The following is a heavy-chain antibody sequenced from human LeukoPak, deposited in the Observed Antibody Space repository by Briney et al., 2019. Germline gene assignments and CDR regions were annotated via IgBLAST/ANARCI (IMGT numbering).Heavy chain of an antibody. D-gene: IGHD3-3*01. Sequence: GASVKVSCKASGYTFTGYYMHWVRQAPGQGLEWMGWINPNSGGTNYAQKFQGRVTMTRDTSISTAYMELSRLRSDDTAVYYCARAYYDFWSGYHPDYYYGMDVWGQGTTVTVSS. J-gene: IGHJ6*02. V-gene: IGHV1-2*02. CDR1: GYTFTGYY. CDR2: INPNSGGT. CDR3: ARAYYDFWSGYHPDYYYGMDV.